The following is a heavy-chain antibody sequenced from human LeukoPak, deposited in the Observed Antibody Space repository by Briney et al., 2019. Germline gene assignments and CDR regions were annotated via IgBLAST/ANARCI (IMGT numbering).Heavy chain of an antibody. CDR3: ARDPPAYSSGWYGVFDS. V-gene: IGHV3-49*04. Sequence: GGSLRLSCTTSGFTFGDYTMSWVRQAPGKGLEWVGLIRSKASGGATEYAASVKGRFTIPSDDSKSIAYLQMDSLKTEDTAMYYCARDPPAYSSGWYGVFDSWDQGTLVTVSS. D-gene: IGHD6-19*01. CDR2: IRSKASGGAT. CDR1: GFTFGDYT. J-gene: IGHJ4*02.